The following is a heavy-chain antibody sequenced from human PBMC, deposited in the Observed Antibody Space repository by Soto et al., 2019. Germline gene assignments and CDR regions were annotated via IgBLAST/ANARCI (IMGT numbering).Heavy chain of an antibody. V-gene: IGHV3-33*01. CDR2: IWYDGSNK. CDR3: ARDDSSGYNTAPLDY. J-gene: IGHJ4*02. Sequence: PGGSLRLSCAASGFTFSSYGMHWVRQAPGNGLEWVAVIWYDGSNKYYADSVKGRLTISRDNSKNTLYLQMNSLRAEDTAVYYCARDDSSGYNTAPLDYWGQGTLVTVSS. D-gene: IGHD3-22*01. CDR1: GFTFSSYG.